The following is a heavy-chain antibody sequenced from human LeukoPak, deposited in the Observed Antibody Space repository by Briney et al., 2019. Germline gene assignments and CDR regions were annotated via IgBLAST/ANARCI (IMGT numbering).Heavy chain of an antibody. V-gene: IGHV3-7*01. J-gene: IGHJ5*02. CDR1: GFQFETYW. Sequence: GGSLRPSCEASGFQFETYWLSWLRQAPGKGLEWLANIREDGRQTYYAESVKGRFVISRDNAKKSLFLHMDSLRPDDTAVYYCARDSTTLAPFDPWGQGTLVTVAS. CDR2: IREDGRQT. D-gene: IGHD1-1*01. CDR3: ARDSTTLAPFDP.